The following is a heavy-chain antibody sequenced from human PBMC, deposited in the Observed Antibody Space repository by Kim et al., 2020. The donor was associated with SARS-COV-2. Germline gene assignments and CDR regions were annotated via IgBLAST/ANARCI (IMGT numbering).Heavy chain of an antibody. CDR1: GFTFSSYA. J-gene: IGHJ4*02. Sequence: GGSLRLSCAASGFTFSSYAMHWVRQAPGKGLEYVSAISSNGGSTYYANSVKGRFTISRDNSKNTLYLQMGSLRAEDMAVYYCARGSGETWTNFDYWGQGTLVTVSS. V-gene: IGHV3-64*01. CDR2: ISSNGGST. CDR3: ARGSGETWTNFDY. D-gene: IGHD3-10*01.